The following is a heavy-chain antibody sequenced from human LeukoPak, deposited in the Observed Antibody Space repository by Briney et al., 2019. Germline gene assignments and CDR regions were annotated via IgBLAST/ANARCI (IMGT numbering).Heavy chain of an antibody. CDR2: INPNSGGT. CDR1: GYTFTGYY. J-gene: IGHJ4*02. CDR3: ARDRIVGAINLFDY. Sequence: ASVKVSCKASGYTFTGYYMHWVRQAPGQGIEWMGWINPNSGGTNYAQKFQGRVTMTRDTTISTAYMELSRLRSDDTAVHYCARDRIVGAINLFDYWGQGTLVTVSS. D-gene: IGHD1-26*01. V-gene: IGHV1-2*02.